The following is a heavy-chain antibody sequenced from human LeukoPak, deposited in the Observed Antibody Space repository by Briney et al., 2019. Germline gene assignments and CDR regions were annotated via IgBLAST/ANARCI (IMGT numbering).Heavy chain of an antibody. V-gene: IGHV3-48*04. J-gene: IGHJ6*04. D-gene: IGHD3-10*02. CDR1: GFTFSNYW. Sequence: GGSLRLSCAASGFTFSNYWMSWVRQAPGKGLEWVSYISSSGSTIYYADSVKGRFTISRDNAKNSLYLQMNSLRAEDTAVYYCAELGITMIGGVWGKGTTVTISS. CDR2: ISSSGSTI. CDR3: AELGITMIGGV.